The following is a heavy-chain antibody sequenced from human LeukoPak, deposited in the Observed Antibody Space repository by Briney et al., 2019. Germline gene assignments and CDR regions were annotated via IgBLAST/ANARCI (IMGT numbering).Heavy chain of an antibody. CDR1: GGSISGYY. CDR3: ARDSSYSSGWYYLDY. Sequence: SETLSLTCTVSGGSISGYYWGWIRQPPGKGLEWIGSIYYSGSTYYNPSLKSRVTISVDTSKNQFSLKLSSVTAADTAVYYCARDSSYSSGWYYLDYWGQGTLVTVSS. D-gene: IGHD6-19*01. CDR2: IYYSGST. J-gene: IGHJ4*02. V-gene: IGHV4-39*02.